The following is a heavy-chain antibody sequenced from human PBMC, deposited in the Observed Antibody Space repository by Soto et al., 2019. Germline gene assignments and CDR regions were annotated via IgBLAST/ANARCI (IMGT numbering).Heavy chain of an antibody. CDR2: INSDGSIT. Sequence: GSLRLSCAASGFTFSTYWMHWVRQAPGKGLVWVSRINSDGSITTYADSVKGRFTISRDNSKNTLYLQMNSLRAEDTAVYYCARVATGSHSWRESWGQGTLVTVSS. CDR1: GFTFSTYW. V-gene: IGHV3-74*03. D-gene: IGHD1-26*01. CDR3: ARVATGSHSWRES. J-gene: IGHJ5*02.